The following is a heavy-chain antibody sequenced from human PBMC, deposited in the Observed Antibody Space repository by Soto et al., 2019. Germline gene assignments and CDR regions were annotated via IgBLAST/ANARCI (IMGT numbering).Heavy chain of an antibody. Sequence: SGPTLVNPTQTLTLTCTFSGFSLSTSGVGVGRLRQSPGKALEWLALIYWDDEKRYSPSMKSRLTITKDTSKNQVVLTMTNMDPVDTATYYCAHRRNTYYDILTGYSKNWFDPWGQGTLVTVSS. CDR2: IYWDDEK. V-gene: IGHV2-5*02. J-gene: IGHJ5*02. CDR3: AHRRNTYYDILTGYSKNWFDP. CDR1: GFSLSTSGVG. D-gene: IGHD3-9*01.